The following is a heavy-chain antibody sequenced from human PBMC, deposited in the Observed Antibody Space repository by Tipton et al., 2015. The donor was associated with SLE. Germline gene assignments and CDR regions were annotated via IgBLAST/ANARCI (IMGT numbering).Heavy chain of an antibody. CDR3: AKDPLTSGDY. J-gene: IGHJ4*02. Sequence: SLSLSCAASGFTFSSYAMSWVRQAPGKGLEWVSVIYSGGSTYYADSVKGRFTISRDNSKNTLYLQMNSPRAEDTAVYYCAKDPLTSGDYWGQGTLVTVSS. V-gene: IGHV3-23*03. CDR1: GFTFSSYA. D-gene: IGHD3-9*01. CDR2: IYSGGST.